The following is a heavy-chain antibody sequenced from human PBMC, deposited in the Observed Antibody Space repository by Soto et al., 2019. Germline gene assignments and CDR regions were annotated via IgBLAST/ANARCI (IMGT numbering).Heavy chain of an antibody. V-gene: IGHV4-30-2*01. Sequence: SETLSLTCAVSGGSISSGGYSWSWIRQPPGKGLEWIGYIYHSGSTYYNPSLKSRVTISVDRSKNQFSLKLSSVTAADTAVYYCARVVTAIQGFDYWGQGALVTVSS. CDR3: ARVVTAIQGFDY. J-gene: IGHJ4*02. CDR2: IYHSGST. D-gene: IGHD2-21*02. CDR1: GGSISSGGYS.